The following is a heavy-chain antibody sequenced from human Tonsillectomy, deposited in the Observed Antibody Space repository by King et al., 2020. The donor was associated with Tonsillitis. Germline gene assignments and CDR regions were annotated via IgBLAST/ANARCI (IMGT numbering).Heavy chain of an antibody. CDR3: ARGGDLSTGGSLGDP. D-gene: IGHD3-9*01. CDR2: IYTSGST. V-gene: IGHV4-61*02. Sequence: QLQESGPGLVKPSQTLSLNCTVSGASISSGRYYWSWIRQPAGKGLEWIGRIYTSGSTDYNPSLESRITMSTDTSRNQFSLKLSSVTAADTAVYYCARGGDLSTGGSLGDPWGQGTLVTVSS. CDR1: GASISSGRYY. J-gene: IGHJ5*02.